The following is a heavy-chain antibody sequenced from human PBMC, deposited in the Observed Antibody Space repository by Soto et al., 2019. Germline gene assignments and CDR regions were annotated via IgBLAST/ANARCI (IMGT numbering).Heavy chain of an antibody. D-gene: IGHD2-15*01. CDR1: GFSLSTSGVG. J-gene: IGHJ4*02. CDR2: IYWDDDK. V-gene: IGHV2-5*02. Sequence: QITLKESGPTLVKPTQTLTLTCTFSGFSLSTSGVGVGWIRQPPGKALEWLALIYWDDDKRYSPSLKSRLTFTNDSFTNHVFLTLTYQDLVDTASHYCAYVNLWYSDYWGQGTLVTVSS. CDR3: AYVNLWYSDY.